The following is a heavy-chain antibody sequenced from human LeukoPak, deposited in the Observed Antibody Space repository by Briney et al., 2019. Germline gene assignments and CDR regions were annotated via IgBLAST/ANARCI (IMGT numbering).Heavy chain of an antibody. D-gene: IGHD3-22*01. J-gene: IGHJ4*02. CDR3: ARYYYDSSGYYSNFDY. V-gene: IGHV1-69*04. CDR2: IIPILGIA. CDR1: GGTFSSYA. Sequence: SVKVSCKASGGTFSSYAISWVRQAPGQGLEWMGRIIPILGIANYAQKFQGRVTITADKSTSTAYMELSSLRSEDTAVYYRARYYYDSSGYYSNFDYWGQGTLVTVSS.